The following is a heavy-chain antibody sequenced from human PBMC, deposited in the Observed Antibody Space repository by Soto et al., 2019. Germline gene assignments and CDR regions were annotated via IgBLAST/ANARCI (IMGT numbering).Heavy chain of an antibody. V-gene: IGHV3-23*01. CDR2: ISGSGGST. Sequence: EVQLLESGGGLVQPGGSLRLSCAASEFTFSSYAMSWVRQAPGKGLEWVSAISGSGGSTYYADSVKGRFTISRDNSKNTLYLQMNSLRAEDTAVYYCAKASRNMITFGGVIVNDAFDIWGQGTMVTVSS. D-gene: IGHD3-16*02. CDR1: EFTFSSYA. CDR3: AKASRNMITFGGVIVNDAFDI. J-gene: IGHJ3*02.